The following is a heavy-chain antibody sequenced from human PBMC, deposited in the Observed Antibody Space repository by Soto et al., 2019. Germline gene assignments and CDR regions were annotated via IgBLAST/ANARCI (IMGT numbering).Heavy chain of an antibody. J-gene: IGHJ4*02. CDR3: ARASASSKLRGVVIN. V-gene: IGHV4-4*02. Sequence: QVQLQESGPGLVKPSGNLSLTCALSGASIITDNWWSWVRQPPGKEMEWIGEIYHSGNTNFNPSVKSRVTISVDTSKNQFSLTVSSVTAADTAIYYCARASASSKLRGVVINWGQGTLVTVSS. CDR1: GASIITDNW. CDR2: IYHSGNT. D-gene: IGHD3-10*01.